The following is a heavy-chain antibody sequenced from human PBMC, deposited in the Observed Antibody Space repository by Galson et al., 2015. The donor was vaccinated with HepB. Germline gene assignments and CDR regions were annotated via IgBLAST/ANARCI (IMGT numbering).Heavy chain of an antibody. D-gene: IGHD6-19*01. J-gene: IGHJ4*02. CDR2: ITANGGST. CDR3: VTEAVPGTLDY. V-gene: IGHV3-23*01. CDR1: GFTFSSYA. Sequence: SLRLSCAGSGFTFSSYAINWVRQAPGRGLDWVSVITANGGSTRYADSVKGRFTISRDNSKNMLYLQMNSLRAEDTAIYYCVTEAVPGTLDYWGQGTLVTVSS.